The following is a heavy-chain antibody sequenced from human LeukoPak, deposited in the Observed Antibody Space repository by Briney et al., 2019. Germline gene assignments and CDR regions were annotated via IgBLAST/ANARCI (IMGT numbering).Heavy chain of an antibody. J-gene: IGHJ4*02. Sequence: PSETESLTCTVSGGSISSYYWSWFRQPAGKGLEWIGRIYTSGSTNYNPSLKSRVTMSVDTSKNQFSLKLSSVTAADTAVYYCARVRRYGSGSYYFDYWGQGTLVTVSS. V-gene: IGHV4-4*07. CDR3: ARVRRYGSGSYYFDY. D-gene: IGHD3-10*01. CDR2: IYTSGST. CDR1: GGSISSYY.